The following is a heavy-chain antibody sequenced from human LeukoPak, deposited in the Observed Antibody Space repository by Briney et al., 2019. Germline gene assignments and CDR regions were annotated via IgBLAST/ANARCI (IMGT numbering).Heavy chain of an antibody. CDR2: ISSSSSYI. CDR3: ARDPISPQEYYYDSSGYILEFC. Sequence: GGSLRLSCAASGFTFSSYSMNWVRQAPGKGLEWVSSISSSSSYIYYADSVKGRFTISRDNAKNSLYLQMNSLRAEDTAVYYCARDPISPQEYYYDSSGYILEFCWGQGTLVTVSS. D-gene: IGHD3-22*01. J-gene: IGHJ4*02. V-gene: IGHV3-21*01. CDR1: GFTFSSYS.